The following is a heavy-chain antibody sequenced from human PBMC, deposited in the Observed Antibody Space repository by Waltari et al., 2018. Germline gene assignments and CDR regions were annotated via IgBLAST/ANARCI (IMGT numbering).Heavy chain of an antibody. J-gene: IGHJ3*02. Sequence: QDHLVESGGGVVPPGTSLRPSCAASASTLFTPGLHWVRQAPGKGLEWVSIISYDGSNKLYRNSVRGRFTIARDNSKKTVYLQMNSLRVEDTAVYYCARDKSFITTGAFDMWGQGTMVTVSS. CDR3: ARDKSFITTGAFDM. CDR1: ASTLFTPG. D-gene: IGHD3-22*01. CDR2: ISYDGSNK. V-gene: IGHV3-30*03.